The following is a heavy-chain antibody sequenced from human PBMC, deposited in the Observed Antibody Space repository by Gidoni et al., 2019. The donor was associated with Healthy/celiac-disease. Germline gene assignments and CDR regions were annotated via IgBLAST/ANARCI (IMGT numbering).Heavy chain of an antibody. V-gene: IGHV3-30*18. CDR1: GFTFSSYG. D-gene: IGHD2-21*01. CDR2: ISYDGSNK. CDR3: AKGAYVGRVFDI. Sequence: QVQLVESGGGVVQPGRSLRLSCAASGFTFSSYGMHWVRQAPGKGLEWVAVISYDGSNKYYADSVKGRFTISRDNSKNTLYLQMNSLRAEDTAVYYCAKGAYVGRVFDIWGQGTMVTVSS. J-gene: IGHJ3*02.